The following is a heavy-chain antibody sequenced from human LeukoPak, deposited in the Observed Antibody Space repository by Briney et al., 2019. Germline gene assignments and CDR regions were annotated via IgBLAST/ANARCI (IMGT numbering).Heavy chain of an antibody. J-gene: IGHJ3*01. CDR3: ARRPSYDFWSGYYGVDGLDV. V-gene: IGHV5-51*01. CDR2: IYPGDSDT. Sequence: GESLKISCKTSGYRFVSHWIVWGRQLPGKGLEWLGIIYPGDSDTRYSPSFQGQVTISADKSISTAYLQWSSLRASDTAMYYCARRPSYDFWSGYYGVDGLDVWGQGTMVTVSS. D-gene: IGHD3-3*01. CDR1: GYRFVSHW.